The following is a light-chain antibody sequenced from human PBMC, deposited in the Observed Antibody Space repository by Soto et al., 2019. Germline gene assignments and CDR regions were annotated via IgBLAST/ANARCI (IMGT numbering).Light chain of an antibody. CDR3: QHYNSYSEA. J-gene: IGKJ1*01. V-gene: IGKV1-5*03. CDR1: QTMLSW. CDR2: KAS. Sequence: DIQMTQSPSTLSASVGDRVTITCRASQTMLSWLAWYQQKPGKAPNPLIYKASTLKSGVPSRFSGSGSGTKFTLTISSLQPDDWATYYCQHYNSYSEAFGQGTKV.